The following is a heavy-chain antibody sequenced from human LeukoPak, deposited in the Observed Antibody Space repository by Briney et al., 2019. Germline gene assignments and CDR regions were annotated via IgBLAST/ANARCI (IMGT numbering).Heavy chain of an antibody. J-gene: IGHJ4*02. CDR3: ARLGDGYND. D-gene: IGHD5-24*01. CDR1: GGSISSYY. Sequence: PSETLSLTCTVSGGSISSYYWSWIRQPPGKGLEWIGYIYYSGSTNYNPSLKSRATISVDTSKNRFSLKLSSVTAADTAVYYCARLGDGYNDWGQGTLVTVSS. V-gene: IGHV4-59*08. CDR2: IYYSGST.